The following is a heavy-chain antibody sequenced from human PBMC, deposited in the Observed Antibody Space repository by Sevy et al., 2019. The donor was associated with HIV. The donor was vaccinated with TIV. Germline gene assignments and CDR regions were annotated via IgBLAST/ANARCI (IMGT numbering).Heavy chain of an antibody. CDR1: GYSISSGYY. CDR3: ARRSSSSGFHY. Sequence: SETLSVTCAVSGYSISSGYYWGWIRQPPGKGLEWIGEIYYTGSTFCNPSLKSRVSISVDTSKNQFSLKLSSVTAADTAVYFCARRSSSSGFHYWGQGTLVTVSS. V-gene: IGHV4-38-2*01. D-gene: IGHD6-6*01. J-gene: IGHJ4*02. CDR2: IYYTGST.